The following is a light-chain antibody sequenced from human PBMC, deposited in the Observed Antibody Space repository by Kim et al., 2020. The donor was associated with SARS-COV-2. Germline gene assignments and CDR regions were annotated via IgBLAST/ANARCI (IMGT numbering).Light chain of an antibody. Sequence: QSALTTTESVSGSPGQSITISCIGSSSDIGGYKSVSWYQQHPGKPPKLMISDVTKRPSGVSNRFSGSKSGNTASLTISGLQADDEADYYCSSYTAASTCVFGSWTQLTVL. V-gene: IGLV2-14*03. J-gene: IGLJ2*01. CDR3: SSYTAASTCV. CDR2: DVT. CDR1: SSDIGGYKS.